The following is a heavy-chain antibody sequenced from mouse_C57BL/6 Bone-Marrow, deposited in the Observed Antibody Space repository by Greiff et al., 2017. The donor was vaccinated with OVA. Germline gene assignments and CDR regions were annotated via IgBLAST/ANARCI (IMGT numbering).Heavy chain of an antibody. CDR1: GFTFSSYG. V-gene: IGHV5-6*02. Sequence: EVKLVESGGDLVKPGGSLKLSCAASGFTFSSYGMSWVRQTPDKRLEWVATISSGGSYTYYPDSVKGRFTISRDNAKNTLYLQMSSLQSEDTAMYYCARQTYGSSYGYWGQGTTLTVSS. CDR2: ISSGGSYT. D-gene: IGHD1-1*01. CDR3: ARQTYGSSYGY. J-gene: IGHJ2*01.